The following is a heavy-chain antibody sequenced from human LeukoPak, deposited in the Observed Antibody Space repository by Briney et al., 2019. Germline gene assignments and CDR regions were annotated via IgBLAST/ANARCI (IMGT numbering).Heavy chain of an antibody. D-gene: IGHD3-3*01. J-gene: IGHJ4*02. CDR2: IKQDRSEK. CDR3: ARLREIPVFGVVTKSTSYFDY. Sequence: PGGSLRLSCAASGFTFSNSYMSWIRQAPGKGLELVANIKQDRSEKYYVDSVKGRFTISRDNAKNSLYLQMNSLRAEDTAVYYCARLREIPVFGVVTKSTSYFDYWGQGTLVTVSS. CDR1: GFTFSNSY. V-gene: IGHV3-7*01.